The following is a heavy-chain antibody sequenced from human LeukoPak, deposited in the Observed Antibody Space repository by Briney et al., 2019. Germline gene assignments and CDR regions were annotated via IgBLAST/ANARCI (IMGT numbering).Heavy chain of an antibody. D-gene: IGHD5-12*01. J-gene: IGHJ5*02. V-gene: IGHV3-64D*06. CDR3: VKDGRPVVGGYDPNWFDP. CDR2: ISSNGGST. CDR1: GFTFSSYA. Sequence: PGETLTLTCSASGFTFSSYAMHWVRQPPGKGLEYISAISSNGGSTYYADSVKGRFTISRDNSKNTLYLQMSSLRAEDTAVYYCVKDGRPVVGGYDPNWFDPWGQGTLVTVSS.